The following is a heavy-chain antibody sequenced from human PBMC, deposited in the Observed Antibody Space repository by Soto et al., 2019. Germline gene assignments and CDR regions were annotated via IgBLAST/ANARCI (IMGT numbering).Heavy chain of an antibody. CDR3: AVVAATYYYYYYGMDV. J-gene: IGHJ6*02. V-gene: IGHV3-48*01. Sequence: EVQLVESGGGLVQPGGSLRLSCAASGFTFSSYSMNWVRQAPGKGLEWVSYISSSSSTIYYADSVKGRFTISRDNAKNSLYLQRNSLRAEDTAVYYCAVVAATYYYYYYGMDVWGQGTTVTVSS. CDR2: ISSSSSTI. D-gene: IGHD2-15*01. CDR1: GFTFSSYS.